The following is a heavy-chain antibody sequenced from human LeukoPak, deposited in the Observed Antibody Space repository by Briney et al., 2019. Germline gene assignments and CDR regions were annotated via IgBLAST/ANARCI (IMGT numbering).Heavy chain of an antibody. J-gene: IGHJ5*02. CDR2: VSGSGATA. V-gene: IGHV3-23*01. D-gene: IGHD3-22*01. CDR3: AKGSSGYFADL. CDR1: GFSFTGYA. Sequence: GGSLRLSCAASGFSFTGYAMSWVRQAPGKGLEWVSVVSGSGATAFYADSVKGRFTISRDNSKNTLFLQMNSLRAEDTALYYCAKGSSGYFADLWGQGTLVTVSS.